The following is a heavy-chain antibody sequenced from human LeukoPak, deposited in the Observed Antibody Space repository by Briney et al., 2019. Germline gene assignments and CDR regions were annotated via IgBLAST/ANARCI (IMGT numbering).Heavy chain of an antibody. V-gene: IGHV4-59*01. CDR3: ARLGPGGHGEFDY. D-gene: IGHD3-10*01. CDR2: IYYTGST. J-gene: IGHJ4*02. Sequence: SETLSLTCTVSGASLSDYYWTWVRQPPGKGLEGIGYIYYTGSTNYNPSLKSRVTISVDMSKTQFSLKLTSVTPADTAMYYCARLGPGGHGEFDYWGQGTLVTVSS. CDR1: GASLSDYY.